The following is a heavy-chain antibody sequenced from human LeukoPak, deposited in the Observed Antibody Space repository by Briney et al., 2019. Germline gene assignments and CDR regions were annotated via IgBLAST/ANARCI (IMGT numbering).Heavy chain of an antibody. D-gene: IGHD3-3*01. CDR1: GFTFSSYA. CDR2: ISYDGSNK. J-gene: IGHJ3*02. CDR3: AKGQTAYLEWLLNDAFDI. Sequence: GRSLRLSCAASGFTFSSYAMHWVRQAPGKGLEWVAVISYDGSNKYYADSVKGRFTISRDNSKNTLYLQMNSLRAEDTAVYYCAKGQTAYLEWLLNDAFDIWGQGTMVTVSS. V-gene: IGHV3-30-3*01.